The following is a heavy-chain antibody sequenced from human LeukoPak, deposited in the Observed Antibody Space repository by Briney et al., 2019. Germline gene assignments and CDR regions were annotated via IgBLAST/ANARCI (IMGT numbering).Heavy chain of an antibody. Sequence: GGSLRLSCAASGFTVSSNYMSWVRQAPGKGLAWVSTISGGSGSTYCADSVKGRFTISRDNSKNTLYLQMNSLRDEDTAVYYCAKHRFESGGYHSTDWGQGTLVTVSS. V-gene: IGHV3-23*01. CDR3: AKHRFESGGYHSTD. D-gene: IGHD3-22*01. CDR1: GFTVSSNY. J-gene: IGHJ4*02. CDR2: ISGGSGST.